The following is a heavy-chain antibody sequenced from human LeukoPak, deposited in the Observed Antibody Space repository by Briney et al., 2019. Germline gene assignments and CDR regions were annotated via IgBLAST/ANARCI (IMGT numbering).Heavy chain of an antibody. D-gene: IGHD7-27*01. CDR1: EFTFSSYR. Sequence: GGSLRLSCGASEFTFSSYRMNWVRQAPGEGLEWVSYISSSSDTIYYADSVRGRFTISRDNAKNSLYLQMNSLRAEDTAVYYCARDRGEYYFDYWGQGTLVTVSS. V-gene: IGHV3-48*01. CDR3: ARDRGEYYFDY. CDR2: ISSSSDTI. J-gene: IGHJ4*02.